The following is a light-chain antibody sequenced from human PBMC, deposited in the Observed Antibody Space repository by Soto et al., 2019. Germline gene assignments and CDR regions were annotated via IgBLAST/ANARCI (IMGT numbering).Light chain of an antibody. Sequence: ELVMTQSPATLSVSPGERATLSCRASQSVNSYLAWYQQKPGQAPRLLIYDTSTRATGIPARFSGSGSGTDFTLTISSLQSEDFAVYYCQQYNNWPPCTFGQGTKVDIK. V-gene: IGKV3-15*01. J-gene: IGKJ1*01. CDR2: DTS. CDR1: QSVNSY. CDR3: QQYNNWPPCT.